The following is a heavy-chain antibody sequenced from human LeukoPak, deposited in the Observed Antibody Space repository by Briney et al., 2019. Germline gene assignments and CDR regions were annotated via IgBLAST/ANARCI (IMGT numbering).Heavy chain of an antibody. CDR2: ISSSGSTI. J-gene: IGHJ4*02. CDR1: GFTFSSYW. Sequence: GGSLRLSCAASGFTFSSYWMSWVRQAPGKGLEWVSYISSSGSTIYYADSVKGRFTISRDNAKNSLYLQMNSLRAEDTAVYYCARGDYDFWSGPDYWGQGTLVTVSS. D-gene: IGHD3-3*01. V-gene: IGHV3-48*04. CDR3: ARGDYDFWSGPDY.